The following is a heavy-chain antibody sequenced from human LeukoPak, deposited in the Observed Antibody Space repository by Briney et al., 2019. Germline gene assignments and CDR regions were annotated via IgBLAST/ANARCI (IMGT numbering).Heavy chain of an antibody. CDR1: GFTFEDYA. CDR3: AKKGSSGYYYSSENGAFDI. V-gene: IGHV3-9*01. Sequence: PGGSLRLSCAVSGFTFEDYAMHWVRQAPGKGLEWVSGLSWNSGNIGYADSVKGRFIISRDNAKNSLYLQMNSLRAEDTALYYCAKKGSSGYYYSSENGAFDIWGQGTMVTVSS. J-gene: IGHJ3*02. D-gene: IGHD3-22*01. CDR2: LSWNSGNI.